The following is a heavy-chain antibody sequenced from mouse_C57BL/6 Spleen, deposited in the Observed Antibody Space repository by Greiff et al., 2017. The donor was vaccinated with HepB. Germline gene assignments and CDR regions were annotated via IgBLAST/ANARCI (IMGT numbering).Heavy chain of an antibody. CDR3: AIGSYSFGY. CDR1: GYTFTSYW. Sequence: QVQLQQPGAELVRPGSSVKLSCKASGYTFTSYWMDWVKQRPGQGLEWIGNIYPSDSETHYNQKFKDKATLTVDKSSSTAYMQLSSLTSEDSAVYYCAIGSYSFGYWGQGTTLTVSS. J-gene: IGHJ2*01. CDR2: IYPSDSET. V-gene: IGHV1-61*01.